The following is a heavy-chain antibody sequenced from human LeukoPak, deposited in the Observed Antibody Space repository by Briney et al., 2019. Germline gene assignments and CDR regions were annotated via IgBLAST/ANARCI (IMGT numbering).Heavy chain of an antibody. CDR1: GFNFGSYW. CDR2: MDGDGSQR. J-gene: IGHJ1*01. V-gene: IGHV3-7*01. Sequence: PGRSLRLSCVASGFNFGSYWMTWIRQTPGKGLECVATMDGDGSQRYYGDSVKGRFTISRDNTKNSVYLQMNSLRDEDTAIYYCADPDVHWGQGTLVTVSS. CDR3: ADPDVH. D-gene: IGHD1-14*01.